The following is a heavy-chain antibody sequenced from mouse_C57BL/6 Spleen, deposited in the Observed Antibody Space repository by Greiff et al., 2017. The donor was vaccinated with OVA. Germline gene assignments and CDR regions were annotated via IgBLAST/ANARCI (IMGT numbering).Heavy chain of an antibody. J-gene: IGHJ4*01. Sequence: QVQLQQSGAELVRPGASVKMSCKASGYTFTSYNMHWVKQTPRQGLEWIGAIYPGNGDTSSNQKFKGQATLTVDKSYRTAYMQLSSLTSEDSAFYFCARETAQAAMDYWGQGTSVTVSS. CDR2: IYPGNGDT. D-gene: IGHD3-2*02. CDR1: GYTFTSYN. V-gene: IGHV1-12*01. CDR3: ARETAQAAMDY.